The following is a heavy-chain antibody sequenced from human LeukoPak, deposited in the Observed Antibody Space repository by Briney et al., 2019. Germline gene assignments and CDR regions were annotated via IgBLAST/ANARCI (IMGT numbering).Heavy chain of an antibody. D-gene: IGHD3-16*01. Sequence: PSETLSLTCTVSGGSISSGSFYWSWIRQPAGKALEWIGRIYTSGSTNYNPSLKSRVTISVDTSKNQFSLKLSSVTAADTAVYYCAREWGRDWGQGTLVTVSS. CDR2: IYTSGST. CDR3: AREWGRD. J-gene: IGHJ4*02. V-gene: IGHV4-61*02. CDR1: GGSISSGSFY.